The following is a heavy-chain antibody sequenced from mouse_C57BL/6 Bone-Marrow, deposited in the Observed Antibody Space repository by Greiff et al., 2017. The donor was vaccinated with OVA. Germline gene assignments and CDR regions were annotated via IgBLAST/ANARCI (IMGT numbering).Heavy chain of an antibody. CDR2: IYPGNSDT. V-gene: IGHV1-5*01. CDR3: TRERPGESRYYGSSHFDY. CDR1: GYTFTSYW. J-gene: IGHJ2*01. Sequence: DVKLQESGTVLARPGASVKMSCKTSGYTFTSYWMHWVKQRPGQGLEWIGAIYPGNSDTSYNQKFKGKAKLTAVTSASTAYMELSSLTNEDSAVYYCTRERPGESRYYGSSHFDYWGQGTTLTVSS. D-gene: IGHD1-1*01.